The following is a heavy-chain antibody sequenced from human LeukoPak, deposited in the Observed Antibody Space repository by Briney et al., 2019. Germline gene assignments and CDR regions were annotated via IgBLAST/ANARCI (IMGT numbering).Heavy chain of an antibody. CDR1: GGSFSGYY. CDR3: ARNTYYYGSGSYYLDY. Sequence: KPSETLSLTCAVYGGSFSGYYWSWIRQPPGKGLEWIGYIYHSGSTYYNPSLKSRVTISVDRSKNQFSLKLSSVTAADTAVYYCARNTYYYGSGSYYLDYWGQGTLVTVSS. D-gene: IGHD3-10*01. V-gene: IGHV4-34*01. J-gene: IGHJ4*02. CDR2: IYHSGST.